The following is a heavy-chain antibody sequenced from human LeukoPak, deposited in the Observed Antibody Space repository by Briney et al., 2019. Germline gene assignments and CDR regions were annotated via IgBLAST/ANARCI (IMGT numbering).Heavy chain of an antibody. D-gene: IGHD1-26*01. CDR1: GGTFSSYA. CDR3: ARVPHSGSYYHY. V-gene: IGHV1-69*05. CDR2: IIPIFGTA. J-gene: IGHJ4*02. Sequence: SVKVSCKASGGTFSSYAISWVRQAPGQGLEWMGGIIPIFGTANYAQKFQGRVTITTDESTSTAYMELSSLRSEDTAVYYCARVPHSGSYYHYWGQGTLVTVSS.